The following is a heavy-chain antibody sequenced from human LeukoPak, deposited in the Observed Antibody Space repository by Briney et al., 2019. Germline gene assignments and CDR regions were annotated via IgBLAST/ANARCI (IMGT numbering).Heavy chain of an antibody. CDR3: ASVAGTVVRGKNFDY. J-gene: IGHJ4*02. CDR1: GFTFSSYE. D-gene: IGHD4-23*01. CDR2: ISSSGSTI. Sequence: GGSLRLSCAASGFTFSSYEMNWVRQAPGKGLEWVSYISSSGSTIYYADSVKGRFTISRDNDKNSRYLQMNSLTAEDTAVYYCASVAGTVVRGKNFDYWGQGNLVTVSS. V-gene: IGHV3-48*03.